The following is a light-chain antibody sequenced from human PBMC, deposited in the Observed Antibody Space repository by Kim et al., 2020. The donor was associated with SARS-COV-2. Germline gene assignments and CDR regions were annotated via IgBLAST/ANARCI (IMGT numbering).Light chain of an antibody. CDR1: QSMSEW. CDR3: QQSDSYPWT. Sequence: DIQMTQSPSTLSASVGDRVTITCRASQSMSEWLAWYQRKPGKAPTVLIYRTSILQSGVPSRFSGSGSGTEFTLTISSLQPDDFAIYYCQQSDSYPWTFGQGTKVDIK. CDR2: RTS. V-gene: IGKV1-5*03. J-gene: IGKJ1*01.